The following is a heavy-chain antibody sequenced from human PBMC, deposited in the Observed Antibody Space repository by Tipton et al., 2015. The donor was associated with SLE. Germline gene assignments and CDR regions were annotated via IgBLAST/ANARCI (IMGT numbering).Heavy chain of an antibody. CDR1: GYTFTSYG. V-gene: IGHV1-8*02. Sequence: QLVQSGAEVKKPGASVKVSCKASGYTFTSYGISWVRQAPGQGLEWMGWMNPNSGNTGYAQKFQGRVTMTRNTSVSTAYMELSSLRSEDTAVYYCARNRNWYFDLWGRGTLVTVSS. CDR3: ARNRNWYFDL. J-gene: IGHJ2*01. CDR2: MNPNSGNT.